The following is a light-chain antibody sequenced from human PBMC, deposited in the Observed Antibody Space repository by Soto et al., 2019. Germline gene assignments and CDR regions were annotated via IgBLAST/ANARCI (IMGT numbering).Light chain of an antibody. Sequence: DIVMTQSPDSLAVSLGERATINCKSSQSVLYSSNNKNYLAWYRQKPGQPPKLIIYWASIRESGVPDRISGSGSGTDFTLNISSLQAEDVAVYYCQQYYSTPPYTFGQGTKLEI. CDR2: WAS. CDR1: QSVLYSSNNKNY. J-gene: IGKJ2*01. V-gene: IGKV4-1*01. CDR3: QQYYSTPPYT.